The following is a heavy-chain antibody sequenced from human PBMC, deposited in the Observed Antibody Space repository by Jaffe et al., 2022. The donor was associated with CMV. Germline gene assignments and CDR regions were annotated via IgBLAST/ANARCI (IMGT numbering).Heavy chain of an antibody. D-gene: IGHD7-27*01. V-gene: IGHV4-39*01. CDR2: IYYSGST. J-gene: IGHJ4*02. CDR1: GGSISSSSYY. CDR3: ASLGRGVNWVSVTTTDY. Sequence: QLQLQESGPGLVKPSETLSLTCTVSGGSISSSSYYWGWIRQPPGKGLEWIGSIYYSGSTYYNPSLKSRVTISVDTSKNQFSLKLSSVTAADTAVYYCASLGRGVNWVSVTTTDYWGQGTLVTVSS.